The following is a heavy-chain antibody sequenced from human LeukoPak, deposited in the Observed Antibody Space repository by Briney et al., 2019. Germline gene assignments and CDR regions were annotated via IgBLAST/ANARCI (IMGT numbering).Heavy chain of an antibody. Sequence: PSETLSLTCTVSGGSISSYYWSWIRQPPGKGLEWIGYIYYSGSTNYNPSLKSRVTISVETSKNQFSLKLSSVTAADTAVYYCARDRRRWLQSPYFDLWGRGTLVTVSS. V-gene: IGHV4-59*01. CDR3: ARDRRRWLQSPYFDL. CDR2: IYYSGST. J-gene: IGHJ2*01. CDR1: GGSISSYY. D-gene: IGHD5-24*01.